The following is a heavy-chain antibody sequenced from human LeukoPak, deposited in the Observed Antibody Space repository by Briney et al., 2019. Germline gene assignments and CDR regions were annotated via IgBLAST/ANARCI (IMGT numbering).Heavy chain of an antibody. CDR1: GFTFSSYA. J-gene: IGHJ4*02. Sequence: GGSLRLSCAASGFTFSSYAMSWVRQAPGKGLEWVSAISGSGGSTYYADSVKGRFTISRDNSKNTLYLQMNSLRAEDTAVYYCANLSITMIVVSHFDYWGQGNPGHRLL. CDR3: ANLSITMIVVSHFDY. V-gene: IGHV3-23*01. CDR2: ISGSGGST. D-gene: IGHD3-22*01.